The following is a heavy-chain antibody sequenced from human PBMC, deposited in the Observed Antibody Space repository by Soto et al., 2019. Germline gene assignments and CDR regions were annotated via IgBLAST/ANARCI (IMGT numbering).Heavy chain of an antibody. CDR2: ISSSSSYI. D-gene: IGHD3-22*01. V-gene: IGHV3-21*01. CDR3: ARCLGYYDSIDQGAFDI. CDR1: GFTFSSYS. J-gene: IGHJ3*02. Sequence: EVQLVESGGGLVKPGGSLRLSCAASGFTFSSYSMNWVRQAPGKGLEWVSSISSSSSYIYYADSVKGRFTISRDNAKNSLYLQMNSLRAEDTAVYYCARCLGYYDSIDQGAFDIWGQGTMVTVSS.